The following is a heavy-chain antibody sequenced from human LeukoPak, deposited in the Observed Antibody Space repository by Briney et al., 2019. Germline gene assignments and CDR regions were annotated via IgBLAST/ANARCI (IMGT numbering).Heavy chain of an antibody. V-gene: IGHV3-53*01. CDR1: GFTFSSYG. CDR2: IYSGGST. D-gene: IGHD6-6*01. CDR3: AGGAARYYYYGMDV. J-gene: IGHJ6*02. Sequence: PGGSLRLSCAASGFTFSSYGMHWVRQAPGKGLEWVSVIYSGGSTYYADSVKGRFTISRDNSKNTLYLQMNSLRAEDTAVYYCAGGAARYYYYGMDVWGQGTTVTVSS.